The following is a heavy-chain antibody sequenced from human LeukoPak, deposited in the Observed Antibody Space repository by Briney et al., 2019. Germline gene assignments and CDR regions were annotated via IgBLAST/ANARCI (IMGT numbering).Heavy chain of an antibody. J-gene: IGHJ4*02. CDR2: IYYSGST. D-gene: IGHD3-10*01. CDR1: GGSVSSGSYY. Sequence: PSETLSLTCTVSGGSVSSGSYYWSWIRQPPGKGLEWIGYIYYSGSTNYNPSLKSRVTISVDTSKNQFSLKLTSVTAADTAVYYCARVTRFNEFGELWFDYWGQGTLLTVSS. CDR3: ARVTRFNEFGELWFDY. V-gene: IGHV4-61*01.